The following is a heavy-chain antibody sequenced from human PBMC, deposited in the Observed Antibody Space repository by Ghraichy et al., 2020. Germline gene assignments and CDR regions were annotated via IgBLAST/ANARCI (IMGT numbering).Heavy chain of an antibody. J-gene: IGHJ5*02. CDR2: IYWDGGE. Sequence: SGPTLVKPTQTLTLTCTFSGFSLTSYGVGVGWIRQPPGKALEWLALIYWDGGERYSPSLVNRLSITRDTSENRVVLRLTNVDPVDTGTYFCAHIPAFYGSGSPNSPFFDHWGQGILVTVSS. CDR1: GFSLTSYGVG. CDR3: AHIPAFYGSGSPNSPFFDH. V-gene: IGHV2-5*02. D-gene: IGHD3-10*01.